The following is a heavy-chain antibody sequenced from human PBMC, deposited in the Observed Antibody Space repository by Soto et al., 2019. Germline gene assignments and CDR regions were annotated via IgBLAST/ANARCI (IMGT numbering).Heavy chain of an antibody. Sequence: EVQLVESGGGLVKPGGSLRLSCAASGFTFSTYTMNWVRQAPGKGLEWVSSISSSSSYIYYADSVKGRFTISRDNAKNSLYQQMDSLRAEDTALYYCATEQYYYATSGYYYWGQGTLVTVSS. CDR1: GFTFSTYT. CDR2: ISSSSSYI. J-gene: IGHJ4*02. CDR3: ATEQYYYATSGYYY. V-gene: IGHV3-21*01. D-gene: IGHD3-22*01.